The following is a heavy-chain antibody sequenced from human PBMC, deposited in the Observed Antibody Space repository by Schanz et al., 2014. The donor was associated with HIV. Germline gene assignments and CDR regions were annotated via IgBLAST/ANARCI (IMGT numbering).Heavy chain of an antibody. CDR2: IIPVFRTP. Sequence: QVQLVQSGAEVKKSGSSVKVSCKASGGNFNSYPISWVRQAPGQGLEWVGGIIPVFRTPDYAQKFRGRVTITADTSTRTAYMELASLTSDDTAVYFCAKAAKFLVWSFDYWGRGPLVTVSS. CDR1: GGNFNSYP. D-gene: IGHD3-3*01. J-gene: IGHJ4*02. CDR3: AKAAKFLVWSFDY. V-gene: IGHV1-69*06.